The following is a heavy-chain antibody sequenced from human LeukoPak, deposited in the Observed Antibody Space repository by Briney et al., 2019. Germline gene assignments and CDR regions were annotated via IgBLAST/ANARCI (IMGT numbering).Heavy chain of an antibody. V-gene: IGHV1-2*02. J-gene: IGHJ5*02. CDR2: FNPNSGDA. CDR3: ARPGNWWFDP. D-gene: IGHD3-10*01. CDR1: GYSLTAYC. Sequence: SVKVSCKPSGYSLTAYCMLWVLQAAGPGLEAMGWFNPNSGDATYAQKVPDRVTLTRDTSIRTPYIALTRLTARGPAVRYFARPGNWWFDPWGQGTLVTVSS.